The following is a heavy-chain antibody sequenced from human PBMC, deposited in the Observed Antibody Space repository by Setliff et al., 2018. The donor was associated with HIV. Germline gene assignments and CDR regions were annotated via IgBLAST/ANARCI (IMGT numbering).Heavy chain of an antibody. CDR1: GGSISSGSYY. J-gene: IGHJ3*02. Sequence: SETLSLTCAVSGGSISSGSYYWSWIRQPAGKGLEWIGHIYYSGSTNYNPSLKSRVTISVDTSKNQFSLKLSSVTAADTAVYYCARGMLRSSWYAHHDAFDIWGQGTMVTVSS. CDR3: ARGMLRSSWYAHHDAFDI. CDR2: IYYSGST. D-gene: IGHD6-13*01. V-gene: IGHV4-61*10.